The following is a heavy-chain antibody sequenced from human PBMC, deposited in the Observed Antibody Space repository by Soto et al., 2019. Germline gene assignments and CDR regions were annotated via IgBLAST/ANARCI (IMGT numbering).Heavy chain of an antibody. D-gene: IGHD4-17*01. CDR2: LSGGGANT. V-gene: IGHV3-23*01. J-gene: IGHJ4*02. Sequence: PGGSLRLSCAASGFSFSTYSMAWVRQAAGKGPQWVSGLSGGGANTFYIDSVRGRFTISVDNSKNTVYLQMDSLRADDTAVYHCARWSGYADAWGQGTLVTVSS. CDR3: ARWSGYADA. CDR1: GFSFSTYS.